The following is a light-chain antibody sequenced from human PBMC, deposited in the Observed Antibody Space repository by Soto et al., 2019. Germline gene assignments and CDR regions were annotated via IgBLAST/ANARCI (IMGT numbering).Light chain of an antibody. J-gene: IGLJ2*01. CDR3: QSYDSGLSGAV. V-gene: IGLV1-40*01. CDR2: GNS. Sequence: QSVLTQPPSVSGAPGQRVTISFTGSSSNIWAGYDVNWYQQHPGTAPKVLIYGNSNRPSGVPDRFSGSKSGTSASLAITGLQAEDEADYYCQSYDSGLSGAVFGGGTKLTVL. CDR1: SSNIWAGYD.